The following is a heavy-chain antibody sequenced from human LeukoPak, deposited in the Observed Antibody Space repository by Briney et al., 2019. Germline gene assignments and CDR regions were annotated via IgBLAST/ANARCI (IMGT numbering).Heavy chain of an antibody. J-gene: IGHJ4*02. CDR3: ARAQSLTAPAGTFANS. Sequence: ASVKGSCKASGYTFTGYVLHWVPRAPGQGFEWMGWINPNSGGTYYTQRFQGRVTMTRDTSISTAYMELSSLRSDDTAVYYCARAQSLTAPAGTFANSWGQGTLVTVSS. D-gene: IGHD6-13*01. V-gene: IGHV1-2*02. CDR2: INPNSGGT. CDR1: GYTFTGYV.